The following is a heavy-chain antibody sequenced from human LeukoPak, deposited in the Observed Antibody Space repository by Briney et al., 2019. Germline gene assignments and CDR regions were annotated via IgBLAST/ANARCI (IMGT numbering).Heavy chain of an antibody. CDR2: ISSSSSNK. Sequence: PGGSLRLSCAASGFTFSSYSMNWVRQALGKGLEWVSSISSSSSNKYYAYAVKGLFTITRDNDNNSLYLQMNSLRAEDTAVYYSATRGALTVTTGGDSEHWGQGTLVTVSS. CDR1: GFTFSSYS. D-gene: IGHD4-11*01. V-gene: IGHV3-21*01. J-gene: IGHJ1*01. CDR3: ATRGALTVTTGGDSEH.